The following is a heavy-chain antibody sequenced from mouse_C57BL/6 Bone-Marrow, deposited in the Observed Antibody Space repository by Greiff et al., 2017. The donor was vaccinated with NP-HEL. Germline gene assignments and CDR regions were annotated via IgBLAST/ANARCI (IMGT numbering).Heavy chain of an antibody. D-gene: IGHD1-1*01. Sequence: VQLQESGAELARPGASVKLSCTASGYTFTSYGISWVKQRTGQGLEWIGEIYPRGGNTYYPEKFKGTATLTADKSSSTAYMELRRLTSEDSAVYVCARGGYSGSSPWFAYWGQGTLVTVSA. V-gene: IGHV1-81*01. CDR2: IYPRGGNT. CDR3: ARGGYSGSSPWFAY. CDR1: GYTFTSYG. J-gene: IGHJ3*01.